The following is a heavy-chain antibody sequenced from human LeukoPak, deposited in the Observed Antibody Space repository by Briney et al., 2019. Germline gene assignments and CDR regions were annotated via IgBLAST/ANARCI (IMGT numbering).Heavy chain of an antibody. CDR2: IIPIIGTP. V-gene: IGHV1-69*04. J-gene: IGHJ4*02. D-gene: IGHD6-13*01. Sequence: SVKVSCKASGGTFSSNVISWVRQAPGQGPEWMGRIIPIIGTPDYAQKFQGRVTITADKSTNTAYMELTSLKSDDTAVYYCARAGGSSWYVSLYYWGQGTLVTVSS. CDR3: ARAGGSSWYVSLYY. CDR1: GGTFSSNV.